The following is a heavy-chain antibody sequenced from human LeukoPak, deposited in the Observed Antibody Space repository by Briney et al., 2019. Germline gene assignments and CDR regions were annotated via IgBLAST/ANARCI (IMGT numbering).Heavy chain of an antibody. CDR2: IYPGDSDT. V-gene: IGHV5-51*01. CDR3: AGGGGQLWWTY. Sequence: GESLKISCKGSGXSFSSNWTGWVRQMPGTGLEWMGIIYPGDSDTRYSPSFQGQVTISADKAISTAYLQWSSLKASDTAMYYCAGGGGQLWWTYWGQETLVIVSS. D-gene: IGHD5-18*01. J-gene: IGHJ4*02. CDR1: GXSFSSNW.